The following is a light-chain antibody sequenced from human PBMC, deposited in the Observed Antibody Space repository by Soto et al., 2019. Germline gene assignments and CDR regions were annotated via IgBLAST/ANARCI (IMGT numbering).Light chain of an antibody. CDR2: GAS. V-gene: IGKV3-20*01. Sequence: IVLTQSPGTLSLSPGERATLSCRASQSVSSSYLAWYQQKPGQAPRLLIYGASSRATGIPDRFSGSGSGTDFTLTISRLEPEDFAVYYCQQYGDSLSITFGQGTRLEIK. J-gene: IGKJ5*01. CDR3: QQYGDSLSIT. CDR1: QSVSSSY.